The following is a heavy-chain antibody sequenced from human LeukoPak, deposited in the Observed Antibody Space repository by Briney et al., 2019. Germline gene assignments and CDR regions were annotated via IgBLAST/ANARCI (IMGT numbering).Heavy chain of an antibody. D-gene: IGHD3-10*02. CDR2: IGSDNKP. CDR1: GFTFSAYA. Sequence: GGSLRLSCEASGFTFSAYAMTWVRQAPGKGLEWVWSIGSDNKPHYSEPVKGRFSLSRDNSTSMLFLQLNSLRAEDTALYYCARVLHYYVAMDVWGQGTTVTVSS. J-gene: IGHJ6*02. V-gene: IGHV3-23*05. CDR3: ARVLHYYVAMDV.